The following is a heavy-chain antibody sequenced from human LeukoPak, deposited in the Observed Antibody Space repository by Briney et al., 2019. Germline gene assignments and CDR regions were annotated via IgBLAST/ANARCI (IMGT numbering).Heavy chain of an antibody. D-gene: IGHD2-2*02. CDR2: IYPGDSDT. Sequence: GESLKISCKGSGYSFTSYWIGWVRQMPGKGLEWMGIIYPGDSDTRYSPSFQGQVTISADKSISTAYLRWSSLKASDTAMYYCASTHHCSSTSCYTAFDYWGQGTLVTVSS. CDR3: ASTHHCSSTSCYTAFDY. J-gene: IGHJ4*02. CDR1: GYSFTSYW. V-gene: IGHV5-51*01.